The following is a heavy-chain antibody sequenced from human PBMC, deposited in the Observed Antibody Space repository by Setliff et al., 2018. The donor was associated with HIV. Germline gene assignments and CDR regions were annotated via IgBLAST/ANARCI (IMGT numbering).Heavy chain of an antibody. J-gene: IGHJ1*01. Sequence: ATLSLTCAVSGGSISSSNWWSWVRQPPGKGLEWIGEIYHSGSANYNPSLKSRVIISIDKSKNKFSLKLSSVTAADTAVYYCARAGYYGSTSYWEYFQHWGQGTLVTVSS. CDR1: GGSISSSNW. V-gene: IGHV4-4*02. CDR3: ARAGYYGSTSYWEYFQH. D-gene: IGHD3-22*01. CDR2: IYHSGSA.